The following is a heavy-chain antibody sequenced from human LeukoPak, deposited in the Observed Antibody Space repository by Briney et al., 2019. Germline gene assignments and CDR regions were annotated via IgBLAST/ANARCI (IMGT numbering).Heavy chain of an antibody. V-gene: IGHV3-30*02. D-gene: IGHD4-17*01. J-gene: IGHJ4*02. CDR2: IRYDGNNK. CDR3: AKDRYGDFLGFDY. Sequence: GGSLRLSCAASGFTFSRYGVHWVRQAPGKGLEWVAFIRYDGNNKHYTDSVKGRFTISRDNSKNTLHLQMNSLRAEDTAVYYCAKDRYGDFLGFDYWGQGTLVTVSS. CDR1: GFTFSRYG.